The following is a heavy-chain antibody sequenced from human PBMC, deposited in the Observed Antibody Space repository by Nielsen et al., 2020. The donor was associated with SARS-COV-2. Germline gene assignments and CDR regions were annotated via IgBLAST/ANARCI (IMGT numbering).Heavy chain of an antibody. J-gene: IGHJ6*02. Sequence: WIRQPPGKGLVWVSRINSDGSSTSYADSVKGRFTISRDNAKNTLYLQMNSLRAEDTAVYYCANLPIAARRYYYYYGMDVWGQGTTVTVSS. CDR3: ANLPIAARRYYYYYGMDV. D-gene: IGHD6-6*01. V-gene: IGHV3-74*01. CDR2: INSDGSST.